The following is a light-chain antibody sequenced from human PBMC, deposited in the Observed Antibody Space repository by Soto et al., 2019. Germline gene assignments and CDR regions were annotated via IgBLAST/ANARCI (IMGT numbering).Light chain of an antibody. J-gene: IGKJ5*01. CDR1: QNIDSN. V-gene: IGKV3-15*01. CDR3: QQYHHWPPIT. CDR2: RAS. Sequence: EIVLTQSPGTLSLSPGERATLSCRASQNIDSNLVWYQQKAGQSPRLLIFRASSRATGIPARFSGSGSGTEFTLTISSLQSEDFAVYYCQQYHHWPPITFGQGTRLEIK.